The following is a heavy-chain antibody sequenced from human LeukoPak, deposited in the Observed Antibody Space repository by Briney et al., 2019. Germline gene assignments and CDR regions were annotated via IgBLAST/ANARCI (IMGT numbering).Heavy chain of an antibody. D-gene: IGHD3-22*01. V-gene: IGHV1-18*04. CDR1: GYSFTGYF. CDR2: IRVKTGDT. Sequence: ASVKVSCKASGYSFTGYFIHWVRQAPGQGLEWVGWIRVKTGDTNYAQKLQGRVTMTADTSTSTAYMELRSLRSDDTAVYYCASGLGDSSGYYYCWGQGTLVTVSS. J-gene: IGHJ4*02. CDR3: ASGLGDSSGYYYC.